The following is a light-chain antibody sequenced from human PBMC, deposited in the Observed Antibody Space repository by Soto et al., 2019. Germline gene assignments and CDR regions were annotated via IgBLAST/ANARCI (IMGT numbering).Light chain of an antibody. CDR3: SSYTGSTTYV. J-gene: IGLJ1*01. CDR2: DVS. Sequence: QSVLTQPASVSGSPGQSITISCTGTSSDVGGYNYVSWCQQHPGKAPKLMIYDVSNRPSGVSNRFSGSKSGNTASLTISGLQAEDEADYYCSSYTGSTTYVFGIGTKVTVL. CDR1: SSDVGGYNY. V-gene: IGLV2-14*01.